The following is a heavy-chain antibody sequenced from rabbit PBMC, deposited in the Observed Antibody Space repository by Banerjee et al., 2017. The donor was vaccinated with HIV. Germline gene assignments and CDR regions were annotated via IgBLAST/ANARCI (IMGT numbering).Heavy chain of an antibody. Sequence: QSLEESGGDQVKPGASLTLTCTASGFSFSSSYWICWVRQAPGKGLEWIAYIYPDYGSTDYANWVNGRFTISRSTSLNTVDLKMTSLTVADTATYFCARAIAFNTVGTYYGMDLWGQGTLVTVS. CDR2: IYPDYGST. CDR3: ARAIAFNTVGTYYGMDL. D-gene: IGHD7-1*01. CDR1: GFSFSSSYW. J-gene: IGHJ6*01. V-gene: IGHV1S43*01.